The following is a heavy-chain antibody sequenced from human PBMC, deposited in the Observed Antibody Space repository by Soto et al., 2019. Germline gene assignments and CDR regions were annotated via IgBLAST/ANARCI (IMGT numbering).Heavy chain of an antibody. J-gene: IGHJ4*02. V-gene: IGHV3-23*01. CDR3: TNASGTYLKYYLEY. Sequence: EVQLLESGGGLVQPGGSLRLSCTASGFIFSNYAMNWVRQAPGKGLEWVSSITSGNDPYYADSVKGRFTISRDNSKNTLYLQVNSLRAEDTAVYYCTNASGTYLKYYLEYWGQGTLVTVSS. D-gene: IGHD1-26*01. CDR2: ITSGNDP. CDR1: GFIFSNYA.